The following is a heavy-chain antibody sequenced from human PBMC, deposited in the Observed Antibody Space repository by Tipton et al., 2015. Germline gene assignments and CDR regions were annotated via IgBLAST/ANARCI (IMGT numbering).Heavy chain of an antibody. V-gene: IGHV3-23*01. CDR2: ISPRGDRQ. D-gene: IGHD1-26*01. CDR3: AKGPPGSGLGDFDI. J-gene: IGHJ3*02. Sequence: SLRLSCQVSGFLFRDYDMAWVRQAPGKGLEWVSAISPRGDRQYYVDSVRGRFTISRDNANDTLYLQMDNLRGEDTAVYYCAKGPPGSGLGDFDIWGQGTMVTVSS. CDR1: GFLFRDYD.